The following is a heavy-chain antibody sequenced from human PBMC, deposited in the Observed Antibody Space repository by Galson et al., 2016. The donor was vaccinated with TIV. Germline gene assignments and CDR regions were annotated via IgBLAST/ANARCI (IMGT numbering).Heavy chain of an antibody. D-gene: IGHD1-26*01. Sequence: SLRLSCAASGFTFNTYAMSWVRQAPGKGLEWVSTISGSSLSTYYTDSVKGRFTISKDSSKNTLYLQMSSLRAEDTAIYYCAKPVGVTIPYSYVMDVWGRGTTVIVSS. J-gene: IGHJ6*02. CDR3: AKPVGVTIPYSYVMDV. CDR2: ISGSSLST. V-gene: IGHV3-23*01. CDR1: GFTFNTYA.